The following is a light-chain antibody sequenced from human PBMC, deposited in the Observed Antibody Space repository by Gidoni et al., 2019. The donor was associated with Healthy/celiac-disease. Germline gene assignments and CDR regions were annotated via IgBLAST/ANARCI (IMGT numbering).Light chain of an antibody. V-gene: IGKV1-39*01. Sequence: RVTITCRASQSISSDLNLYQQKPGKAPKLLIYAASSLQRGVPSRFSGSGSGTDFTLTISSLQPEDFATYYCQQSYSTLYTFGQGTKLEIK. J-gene: IGKJ2*01. CDR1: QSISSD. CDR2: AAS. CDR3: QQSYSTLYT.